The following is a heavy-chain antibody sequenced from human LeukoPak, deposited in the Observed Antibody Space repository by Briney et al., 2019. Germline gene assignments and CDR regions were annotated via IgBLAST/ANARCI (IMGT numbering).Heavy chain of an antibody. CDR3: ARAPWSSSSGSDY. CDR1: GFTFSSYS. V-gene: IGHV3-21*01. J-gene: IGHJ4*02. D-gene: IGHD6-6*01. CDR2: ISSSSSYI. Sequence: GGSLRLSCAASGFTFSSYSMNWVRQAPGKGLEWVSSISSSSSYIYYADSVKGRFTISRDNAKNSLYLQMNSLRAEDTAVYYCARAPWSSSSGSDYWGQGTLVTVSS.